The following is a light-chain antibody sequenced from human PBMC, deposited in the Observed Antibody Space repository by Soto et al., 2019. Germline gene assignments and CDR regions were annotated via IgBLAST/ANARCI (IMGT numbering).Light chain of an antibody. CDR3: CSYAGSYTLVV. J-gene: IGLJ2*01. Sequence: QSALTQPRSVSGSPEQSVTISCTGTSSDVGAYNYVSWYQHHPGKAPKLMIYGVNKRPSGVPDRFSGSKSGNTASLTISGLQAEDEADYYCCSYAGSYTLVVFGGGTKLTVL. CDR2: GVN. CDR1: SSDVGAYNY. V-gene: IGLV2-11*01.